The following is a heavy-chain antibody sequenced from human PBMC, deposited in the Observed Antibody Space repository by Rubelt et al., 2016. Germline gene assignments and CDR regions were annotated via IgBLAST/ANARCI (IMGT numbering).Heavy chain of an antibody. Sequence: SLRLSCAASGFTFSTYAMGWVRQAPGKGLAWVSAISGSGGGGGTDYADSVKGRFTISRDNSKNTLFLQMNSLRAEDTAVYYCAKDGPYYDILTGFSNFGWYFGFWGRGTLVTVSS. CDR2: ISGSGGGGGT. J-gene: IGHJ2*01. CDR1: GFTFSTYA. CDR3: AKDGPYYDILTGFSNFGWYFGF. V-gene: IGHV3-23*01. D-gene: IGHD3-9*01.